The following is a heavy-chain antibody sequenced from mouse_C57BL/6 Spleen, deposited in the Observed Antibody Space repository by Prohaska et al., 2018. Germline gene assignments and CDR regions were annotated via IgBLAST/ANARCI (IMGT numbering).Heavy chain of an antibody. D-gene: IGHD1-1*01. CDR3: TRKRNYGSSPAWFAY. CDR2: IDPETGGT. Sequence: GAELVRPGASVTLSCKASGYTFTDYEMHWVKQTPVHGLEWIGAIDPETGGTAYNQKFKGKAILTADKSSSTAYMELRSLTSEDSAVYYCTRKRNYGSSPAWFAYWGQGTLVTVSA. CDR1: GYTFTDYE. J-gene: IGHJ3*01. V-gene: IGHV1-15*01.